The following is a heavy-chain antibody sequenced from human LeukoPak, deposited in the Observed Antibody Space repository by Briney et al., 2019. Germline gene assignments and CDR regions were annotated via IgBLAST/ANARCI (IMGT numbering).Heavy chain of an antibody. CDR1: GFTFSSYA. J-gene: IGHJ4*02. CDR2: ISGSGGST. V-gene: IGHV3-23*01. Sequence: GGSLRLSCAASGFTFSSYAMSWVRQAPGKGLEGVSAISGSGGSTYYADSVKGRFTISRDNSKNTLYLQMNSLRAEDTAVYYCVKILSSGQSLFSYWGQGTLVTVSS. CDR3: VKILSSGQSLFSY. D-gene: IGHD2/OR15-2a*01.